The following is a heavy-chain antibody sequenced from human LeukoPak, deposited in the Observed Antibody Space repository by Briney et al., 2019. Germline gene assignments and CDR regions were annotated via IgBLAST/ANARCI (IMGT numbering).Heavy chain of an antibody. D-gene: IGHD4-17*01. J-gene: IGHJ5*02. CDR3: SRGGYGDYNNWFDP. V-gene: IGHV3-33*01. CDR2: IWYNGSNK. Sequence: GGSLRLSCAASGFTFSSFVMHWVRQAPGKGLEWVADIWYNGSNKSYAESVKGRFTISRDNSKNMLYLQLNSLRAEDTAVYYCSRGGYGDYNNWFDPWGQGTLVIVSS. CDR1: GFTFSSFV.